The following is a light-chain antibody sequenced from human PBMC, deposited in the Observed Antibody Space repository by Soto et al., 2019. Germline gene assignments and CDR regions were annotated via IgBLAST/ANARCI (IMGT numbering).Light chain of an antibody. CDR2: KAS. J-gene: IGKJ1*01. CDR3: QQYNSYWT. CDR1: QSISSW. V-gene: IGKV1-5*03. Sequence: IQMTQSPSTLSASVGDRVTITCRASQSISSWLAWCQQKPGKAPKLLIYKASSLESGVPSRFSGSGSGTEFTLTISSLQPDDFATYYCQQYNSYWTFGQRTKVDIK.